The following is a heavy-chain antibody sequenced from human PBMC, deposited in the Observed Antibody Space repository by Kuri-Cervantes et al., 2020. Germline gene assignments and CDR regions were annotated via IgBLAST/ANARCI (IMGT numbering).Heavy chain of an antibody. CDR1: GFTVSSNE. CDR3: ATDGSHYDVDH. V-gene: IGHV3-38-3*01. Sequence: GESLKISCAASGFTVSSNEMSWVRQAPGKGLEWVSSISGGSTYYADSRKGRFSISRDNSKNTLYLQMNSLRVEDTGVYYCATDGSHYDVDHWGQGTQVTVSS. CDR2: ISGGST. J-gene: IGHJ4*02. D-gene: IGHD3-10*01.